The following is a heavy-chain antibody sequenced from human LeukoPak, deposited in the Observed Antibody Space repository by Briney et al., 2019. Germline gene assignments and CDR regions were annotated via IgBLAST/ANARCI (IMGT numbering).Heavy chain of an antibody. CDR3: AELGITMIEGV. V-gene: IGHV3-21*01. J-gene: IGHJ6*04. CDR1: GFTFNTYS. D-gene: IGHD3-22*01. Sequence: GGALRLSCEASGFTFNTYSMNWARQAAGKGLEWVSSIDWSGGYMFYADSVKGRFTISRDNAKNSLYLQMNSLRAEDTAVYYCAELGITMIEGVWGKGTTVTISS. CDR2: IDWSGGYM.